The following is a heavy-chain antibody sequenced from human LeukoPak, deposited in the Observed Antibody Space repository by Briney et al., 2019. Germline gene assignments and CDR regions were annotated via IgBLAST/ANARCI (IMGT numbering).Heavy chain of an antibody. J-gene: IGHJ5*02. V-gene: IGHV3-11*01. CDR3: ARGGYCSSTSCYTGDWFDP. CDR1: GFTFSDYY. CDR2: ISSSGSTI. D-gene: IGHD2-2*02. Sequence: GGSLRLSCAASGFTFSDYYMSWIRQAPGKGLEWVSYISSSGSTIYYADSVKGRFTISRDNAKNSLYLQMNSLRSEDTAVYYCARGGYCSSTSCYTGDWFDPWGQGTLATVSS.